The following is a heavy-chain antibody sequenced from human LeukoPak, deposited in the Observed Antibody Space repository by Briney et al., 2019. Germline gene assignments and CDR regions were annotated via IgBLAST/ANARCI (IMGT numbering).Heavy chain of an antibody. D-gene: IGHD6-6*01. V-gene: IGHV5-51*01. CDR1: GYSFTSYW. CDR3: ARRRIAARPHDAFDI. CDR2: VYPGDSDT. Sequence: GESLKISCKGSGYSFTSYWIGWVRQMPGKGLEWMGIVYPGDSDTRYSPSFQGQVTISADKSISTAYLQWSSLKASDTAMYYCARRRIAARPHDAFDIWGQGTMVTVSS. J-gene: IGHJ3*02.